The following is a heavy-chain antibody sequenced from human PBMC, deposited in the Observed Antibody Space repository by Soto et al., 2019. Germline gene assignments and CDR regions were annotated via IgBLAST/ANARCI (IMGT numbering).Heavy chain of an antibody. V-gene: IGHV1-18*01. D-gene: IGHD4-17*01. CDR2: ISAYNGNT. CDR1: GYTFTSYG. Sequence: GASVKVSCKASGYTFTSYGISWVRQAPGQGLEWMGWISAYNGNTNYAQKLQGRVTMTTDTSTSTAYMELRSLRSDDTAVYYCARQMTTVTTTWFVPWGQGTLVTVSS. CDR3: ARQMTTVTTTWFVP. J-gene: IGHJ5*02.